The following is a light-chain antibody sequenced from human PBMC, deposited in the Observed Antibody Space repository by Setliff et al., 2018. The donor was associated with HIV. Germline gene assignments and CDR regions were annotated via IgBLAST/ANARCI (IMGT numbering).Light chain of an antibody. CDR1: SSDVGGYNF. J-gene: IGLJ1*01. CDR2: DVT. Sequence: QSALTQPRSVSGSPGQSVTISCTGTSSDVGGYNFVSWYQQRPGKAPKLMIYDVTKRPSGVPDRFSGSKSGNTASLTISGLQAEDEADYYCCSYAGSHTFVVGTGTRSPS. V-gene: IGLV2-11*01. CDR3: CSYAGSHTFV.